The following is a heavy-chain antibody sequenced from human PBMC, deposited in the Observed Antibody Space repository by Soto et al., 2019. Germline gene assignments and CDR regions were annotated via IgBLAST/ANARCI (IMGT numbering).Heavy chain of an antibody. CDR1: GGSISSSSYY. J-gene: IGHJ4*02. Sequence: QLQLQESGPGLVKPSETLSLTCTVSGGSISSSSYYWGWIRQPPGKGVEWIGSIYYSGSTYYNPSLKSRVTISVDTSKNQFSLKLSSVTAADTAVYYCARQRGYSSSPQFDYWGQGTLVTVSS. D-gene: IGHD6-6*01. V-gene: IGHV4-39*01. CDR3: ARQRGYSSSPQFDY. CDR2: IYYSGST.